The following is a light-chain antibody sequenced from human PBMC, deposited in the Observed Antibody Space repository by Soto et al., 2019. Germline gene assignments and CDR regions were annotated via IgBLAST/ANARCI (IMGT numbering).Light chain of an antibody. CDR2: DAS. CDR3: QQYASYSPT. Sequence: DIQMTQSPSSLSASVGDRVTITCRASRSINNRLAWYQLKPGKAPKLLIYDASTLETGVPSGFSGSGSGTEFTLTISSLQPDDFATYYCQQYASYSPTFGQGTKVGIK. CDR1: RSINNR. J-gene: IGKJ1*01. V-gene: IGKV1-5*01.